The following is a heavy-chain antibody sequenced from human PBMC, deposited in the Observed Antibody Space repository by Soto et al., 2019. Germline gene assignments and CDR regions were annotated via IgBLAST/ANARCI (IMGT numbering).Heavy chain of an antibody. D-gene: IGHD2-2*03. Sequence: LKISCKGSGYSFTSYWIGWVRQMPGKGLESMGIIYPGDPDTRYSPSFQGQVTISADKSISTAYLQWSSLKASDTAMYYCARMDRYYYHGMDVWGQGTTVTVSS. J-gene: IGHJ6*02. CDR1: GYSFTSYW. V-gene: IGHV5-51*01. CDR2: IYPGDPDT. CDR3: ARMDRYYYHGMDV.